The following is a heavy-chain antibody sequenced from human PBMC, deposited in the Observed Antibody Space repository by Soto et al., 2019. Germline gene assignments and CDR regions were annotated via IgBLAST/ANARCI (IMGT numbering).Heavy chain of an antibody. J-gene: IGHJ4*02. CDR2: IYTSGST. CDR3: ARTVGPAYYFDL. V-gene: IGHV4-4*07. CDR1: CGSMRKYY. Sequence: SETLSLTCTVSCGSMRKYYWSWIRQPAGKGLEWIGRIYTSGSTNYNPSLKSRVNMSIDTSNNHFSLNLKSVTAADAAVYYCARTVGPAYYFDLWGKGALVTISS.